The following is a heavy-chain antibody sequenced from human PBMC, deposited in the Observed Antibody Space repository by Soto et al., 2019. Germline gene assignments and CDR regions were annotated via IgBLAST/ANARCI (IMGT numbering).Heavy chain of an antibody. D-gene: IGHD3-22*01. CDR1: GLTLSSYE. CDR3: ARQGRSITMIVVVNYFDY. V-gene: IGHV3-48*03. CDR2: ISSSGSTI. J-gene: IGHJ4*02. Sequence: GGSLRLSCAASGLTLSSYEMNWVRQAPGKGREWVSYISSSGSTIYYADSVKGRFTISRDNAKNSLYMQMNSLRAEDTAVYYCARQGRSITMIVVVNYFDYWGQGTLVTVSS.